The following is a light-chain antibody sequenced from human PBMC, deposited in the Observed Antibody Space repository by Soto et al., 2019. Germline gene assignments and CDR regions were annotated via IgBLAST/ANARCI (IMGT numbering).Light chain of an antibody. J-gene: IGLJ2*01. CDR2: EIN. CDR3: AAWDDSLSGVV. CDR1: SSDVGAYDY. V-gene: IGLV2-8*01. Sequence: QSALTQPPSASGSPGQSVTISCTGTSSDVGAYDYVSWYQQHPGKAPKLMIYEINKRPSGVPDRFSGSKSGNTASLTVSGPQAEDEADYHCAAWDDSLSGVVFGGGTKLTVL.